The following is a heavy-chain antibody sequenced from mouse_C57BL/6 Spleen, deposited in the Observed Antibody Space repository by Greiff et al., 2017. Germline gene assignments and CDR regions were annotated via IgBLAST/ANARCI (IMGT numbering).Heavy chain of an antibody. CDR3: ARDERPWYFDV. J-gene: IGHJ1*03. CDR2: ISYDGSN. V-gene: IGHV3-6*01. CDR1: GYSITSGYY. Sequence: EVKLEESGPGLVKPSQSLSLTCSVTGYSITSGYYWNWIRQFPGNKLEWIGYISYDGSNNYNPSLKNRISITRDTSKNQFFLKLNSVTTEDTATYYCARDERPWYFDVWGTGTTVTVSS.